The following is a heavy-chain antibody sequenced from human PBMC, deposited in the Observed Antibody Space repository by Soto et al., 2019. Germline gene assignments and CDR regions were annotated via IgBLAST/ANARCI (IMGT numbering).Heavy chain of an antibody. CDR3: TKGGYDLIYYFGMDV. Sequence: EVQLIESGGGWVQPGTSLRVSCAASGFTFHEYAMHWVRQAPGKGLERVSGISSDGDTIAYADSVQGRFTVFRDNAKNSLYLQMNSLRAEDTALYYCTKGGYDLIYYFGMDVWGQGTTVTVSS. D-gene: IGHD5-12*01. CDR1: GFTFHEYA. J-gene: IGHJ6*02. CDR2: ISSDGDTI. V-gene: IGHV3-9*01.